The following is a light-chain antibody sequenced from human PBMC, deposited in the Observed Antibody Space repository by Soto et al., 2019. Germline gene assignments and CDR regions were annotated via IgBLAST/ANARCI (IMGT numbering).Light chain of an antibody. V-gene: IGLV1-40*01. CDR3: QSYDSSLSGWV. CDR1: SSNIGAGYD. J-gene: IGLJ2*01. CDR2: VNN. Sequence: HSVLTQPPSVSGAPGQRVTISCTGSSSNIGAGYDVHWYQHLPGTAPKLVIYVNNNRPSGVLDRFSGSKSGTSASLAITGLQAEDEADYYCQSYDSSLSGWVFGGGTKLTVL.